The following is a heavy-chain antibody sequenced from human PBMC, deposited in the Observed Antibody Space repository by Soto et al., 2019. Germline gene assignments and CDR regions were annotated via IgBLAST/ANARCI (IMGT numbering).Heavy chain of an antibody. J-gene: IGHJ3*01. D-gene: IGHD3-10*01. CDR1: GGTSSDYA. CDR3: AGSFKYGSGTFDAPDV. V-gene: IGHV1-69*01. CDR2: IIPIFGTA. Sequence: QVLLVQSGTEVKKPGSSVKVSCQASGGTSSDYALTWVRQAPGQVLEWMGGIIPIFGTANYAQRFQGRVSITAYESSSKAYMELSSLKSEETEVYYCAGSFKYGSGTFDAPDVWGHGTMVMFSS.